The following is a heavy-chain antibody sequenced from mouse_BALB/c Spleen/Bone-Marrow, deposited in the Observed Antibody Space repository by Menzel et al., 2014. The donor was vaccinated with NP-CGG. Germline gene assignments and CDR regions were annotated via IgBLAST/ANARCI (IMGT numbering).Heavy chain of an antibody. D-gene: IGHD1-1*01. CDR3: ARRAYGSSSSFAY. CDR1: GFTFSDYY. CDR2: ISNXGVST. V-gene: IGHV5-12*02. Sequence: EVKLVESGGGLVQPGGSLKLSCATSGFTFSDYYMYWVRQTPEKRLEWVAYISNXGVSTYYPDTVKGRFTISRDNAKNTLYLQMSRLKSEDTAMYYCARRAYGSSSSFAYWGQGTLVTVSA. J-gene: IGHJ3*01.